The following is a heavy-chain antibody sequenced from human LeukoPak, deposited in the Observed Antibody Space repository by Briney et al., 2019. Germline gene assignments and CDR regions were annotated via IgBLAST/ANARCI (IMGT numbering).Heavy chain of an antibody. CDR2: ISAYNGNT. CDR1: GYTFTSYG. V-gene: IGHV1-18*01. CDR3: ARAGRTSSSSWYLGY. D-gene: IGHD6-13*01. Sequence: ASVKVSCKASGYTFTSYGMSWVRQAPGQGLEWMGWISAYNGNTNYAQKLQGRVTMTTDTSTSTAYMELRSLRSDDTAVYYCARAGRTSSSSWYLGYWGQGNLVTVSS. J-gene: IGHJ4*02.